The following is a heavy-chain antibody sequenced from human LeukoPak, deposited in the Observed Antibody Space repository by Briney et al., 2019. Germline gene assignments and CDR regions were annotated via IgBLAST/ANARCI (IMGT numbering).Heavy chain of an antibody. D-gene: IGHD4-17*01. CDR2: ISAYNGNT. Sequence: ASVKVSCKASGYTFTSYGISWVRQAPGQGLEWMGWISAYNGNTNYAQKLQGRVTMTTDTSTSTAYMELRSLRSGDTAVYYCARDSTTPYGDYVRNFDYWGQGTLVTVSS. V-gene: IGHV1-18*01. CDR3: ARDSTTPYGDYVRNFDY. CDR1: GYTFTSYG. J-gene: IGHJ4*02.